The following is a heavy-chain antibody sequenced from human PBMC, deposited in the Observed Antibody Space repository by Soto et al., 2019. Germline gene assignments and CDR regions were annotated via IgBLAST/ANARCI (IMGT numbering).Heavy chain of an antibody. V-gene: IGHV3-23*01. CDR3: RSDSSGYFHFDY. J-gene: IGHJ4*02. CDR2: ISGSGGST. CDR1: GFTFSSYA. D-gene: IGHD3-22*01. Sequence: PXESLRLSCAASGFTFSSYAMSWVRQAPGKGLEWVSAISGSGGSTYYADSVKGRFTISRDNSKNTLYLQMNSLRAEDTAVYYCRSDSSGYFHFDYWGQGTLVTVSS.